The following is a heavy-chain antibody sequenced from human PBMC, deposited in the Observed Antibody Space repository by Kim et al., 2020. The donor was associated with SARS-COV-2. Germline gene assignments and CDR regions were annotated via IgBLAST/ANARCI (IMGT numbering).Heavy chain of an antibody. Sequence: SVKVSCKASGGTFSSYAISWVRQAPGQGLEWMGGIIPIFGTANYAQKFQGRVTITADESTSTAYMELSSLRSEDTAVYYCARGRFRFGELLGYYYYGMDVWGQGTTVTVSS. CDR3: ARGRFRFGELLGYYYYGMDV. D-gene: IGHD3-10*01. CDR2: IIPIFGTA. CDR1: GGTFSSYA. J-gene: IGHJ6*02. V-gene: IGHV1-69*13.